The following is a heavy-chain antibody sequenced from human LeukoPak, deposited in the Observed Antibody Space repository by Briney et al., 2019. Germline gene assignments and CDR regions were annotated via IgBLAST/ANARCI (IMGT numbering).Heavy chain of an antibody. D-gene: IGHD5-24*01. V-gene: IGHV4-59*08. J-gene: IGHJ3*02. Sequence: SETLSLTCTVSGGSISSYCWSWIRQPPGKGLDWIGSIYYSGSTSYNPSLKSRVTILVDTSKNQFSLKLSSVAAADTAVYYCARHERDASLDHAFDIWGQGKMVTVSS. CDR1: GGSISSYC. CDR2: IYYSGST. CDR3: ARHERDASLDHAFDI.